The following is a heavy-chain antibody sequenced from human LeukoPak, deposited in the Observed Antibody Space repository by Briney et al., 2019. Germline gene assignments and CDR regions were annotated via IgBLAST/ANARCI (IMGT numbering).Heavy chain of an antibody. CDR1: GGTFSSYA. J-gene: IGHJ4*02. V-gene: IGHV1-69*06. D-gene: IGHD3-22*01. Sequence: GASVKVSCKASGGTFSSYAISWVRQAPGQGLEGMGGIIPIFGTANYAQKFQGRVTITADKSTSTAYMELSSLRSEDTAVYYCARAGGDYYDSSGYYDYWGQGTLVTVSS. CDR2: IIPIFGTA. CDR3: ARAGGDYYDSSGYYDY.